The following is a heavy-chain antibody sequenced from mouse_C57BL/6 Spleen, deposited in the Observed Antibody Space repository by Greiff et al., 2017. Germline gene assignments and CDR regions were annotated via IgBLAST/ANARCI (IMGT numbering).Heavy chain of an antibody. CDR3: ASGTAQATAWFAY. D-gene: IGHD3-2*02. V-gene: IGHV5-12*01. J-gene: IGHJ3*01. CDR1: GFTFSDYY. Sequence: EVQGVESGGGLVQPGGSLKLSCAASGFTFSDYYMYWVRQTPEKRLEWVAYISNGGGSTYYPDTVKGRFTISRDNAKNTLYLQMSRLKSEDTAMYYCASGTAQATAWFAYWGQGTLVTVSA. CDR2: ISNGGGST.